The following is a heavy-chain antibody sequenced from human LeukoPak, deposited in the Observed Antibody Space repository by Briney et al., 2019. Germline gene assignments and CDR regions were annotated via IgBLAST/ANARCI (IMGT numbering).Heavy chain of an antibody. Sequence: PSETLSLTCTVSGGSISRYYWSWIRQPPGKGLEWIGYIYHSGSTYYNPSLKSRVTISVDRSKNQFSLKLSSVTAADTAVYYCARDWDFWSGYQGGDYYYYYMDVWGKGTTVTVSS. D-gene: IGHD3-3*01. V-gene: IGHV4-59*12. CDR3: ARDWDFWSGYQGGDYYYYYMDV. CDR2: IYHSGST. CDR1: GGSISRYY. J-gene: IGHJ6*03.